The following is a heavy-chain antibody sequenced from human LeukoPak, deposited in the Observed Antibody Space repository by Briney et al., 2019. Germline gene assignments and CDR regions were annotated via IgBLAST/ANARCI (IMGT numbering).Heavy chain of an antibody. D-gene: IGHD2-2*02. V-gene: IGHV3-23*01. Sequence: GGSLRLSCEASGFTFWNYAMNWVRQAPGKGLEWVSTISGTGSSTYYADSAKGRFTISRDNSKDKLFLQLNSQTAADTAMYFCAKASVAIPQYCNSWGQGTLVTVSS. J-gene: IGHJ5*02. CDR1: GFTFWNYA. CDR2: ISGTGSST. CDR3: AKASVAIPQYCNS.